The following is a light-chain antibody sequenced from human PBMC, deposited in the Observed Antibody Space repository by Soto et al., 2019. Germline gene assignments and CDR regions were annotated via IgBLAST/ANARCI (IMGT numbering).Light chain of an antibody. CDR2: DAS. CDR3: QHFNGYPLT. V-gene: IGKV1-13*02. CDR1: QGISSA. Sequence: AIPLTQSPSSLSASVGDRVTITCRASQGISSALAWYQQKPATAPKLLIYDASNLESGVPSRFTGSGSGTDFTLTISSLQPEDFATYYCQHFNGYPLTFGGGTKVEIK. J-gene: IGKJ4*01.